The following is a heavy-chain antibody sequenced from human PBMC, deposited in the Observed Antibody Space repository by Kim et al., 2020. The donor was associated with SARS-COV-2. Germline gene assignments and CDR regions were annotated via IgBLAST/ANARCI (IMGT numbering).Heavy chain of an antibody. CDR2: IWYDGSNK. D-gene: IGHD3-22*01. J-gene: IGHJ4*02. CDR3: ARAFYYDSSGTKGEYYFDY. CDR1: GFTFSSYG. Sequence: RGSLRLSCAASGFTFSSYGMHWVRQAPGKGLEWVAVIWYDGSNKYYADSVKGRFTISRDNSKNTLYLQMNSLRAEDTAVYYCARAFYYDSSGTKGEYYFDYWGQGTLVTVSS. V-gene: IGHV3-33*01.